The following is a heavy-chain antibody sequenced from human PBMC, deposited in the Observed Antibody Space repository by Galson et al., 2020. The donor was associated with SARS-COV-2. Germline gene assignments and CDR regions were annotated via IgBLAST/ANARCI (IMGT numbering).Heavy chain of an antibody. CDR2: ISAYNGNT. D-gene: IGHD3-10*01. CDR1: GYTFTSYG. J-gene: IGHJ6*02. Sequence: ASVKVSCKASGYTFTSYGISWVRQAPGQGLEWMGWISAYNGNTNYAQKLQGRVTMTTDTSTSTAYMELRSLRSDDTAVYYCARVGLLWFGELLSPDYGMDVWGQGTTVTVSS. CDR3: ARVGLLWFGELLSPDYGMDV. V-gene: IGHV1-18*04.